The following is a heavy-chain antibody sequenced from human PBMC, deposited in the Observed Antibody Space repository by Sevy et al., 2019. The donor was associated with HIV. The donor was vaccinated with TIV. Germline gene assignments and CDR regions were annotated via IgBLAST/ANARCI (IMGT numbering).Heavy chain of an antibody. CDR3: TRWRGSRSIFDY. CDR2: FKSKIHGGTT. CDR1: GFIFGDYG. Sequence: GGSLRLSCTASGFIFGDYGMSWVRQAPGKGLEWIAFFKSKIHGGTTENAASVKGRVTISRDDSKNIVYLQMSNLKTEDTAVYYCTRWRGSRSIFDYWGQGTLVTVSS. V-gene: IGHV3-49*04. D-gene: IGHD3-10*01. J-gene: IGHJ4*02.